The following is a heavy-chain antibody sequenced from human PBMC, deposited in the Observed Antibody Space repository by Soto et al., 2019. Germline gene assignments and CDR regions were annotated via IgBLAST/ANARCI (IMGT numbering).Heavy chain of an antibody. CDR2: INSKSDGELA. V-gene: IGHV3-15*07. CDR3: ALITSDY. Sequence: EVQLVESGGGLVKPGGSLRLSCGASGFSFNNAWLNWVRQAPGKGLEWVGRINSKSDGELAEYAAPVKDRFTISRDDSKNTVFLQMNSLKTEDTAVYYCALITSDYWGQGTLVTVSS. J-gene: IGHJ4*02. CDR1: GFSFNNAW.